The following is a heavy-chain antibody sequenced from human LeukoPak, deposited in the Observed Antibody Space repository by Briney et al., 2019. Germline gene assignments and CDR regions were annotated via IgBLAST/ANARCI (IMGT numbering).Heavy chain of an antibody. CDR3: ARGPLDYASNDALDI. D-gene: IGHD4/OR15-4a*01. CDR1: GGSISSGSYY. CDR2: IYTSGST. V-gene: IGHV4-61*02. J-gene: IGHJ3*02. Sequence: SETLSLTCTVSGGSISSGSYYWSWIRQPAGKGLEWIGRIYTSGSTNYNPSLKRRVTISVDTSKNQFSLKLSSVTAADTAVYYCARGPLDYASNDALDIWGQGTMVTVSS.